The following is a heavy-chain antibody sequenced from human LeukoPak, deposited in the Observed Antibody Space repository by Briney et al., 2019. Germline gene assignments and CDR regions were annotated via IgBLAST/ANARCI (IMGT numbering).Heavy chain of an antibody. Sequence: ASVKVSCKASGYTFTGYYMHWVRQAPGQGLEWMGWINPNSGGTNYAQKFQGRVTMTRDTSISTAYMELSRPRSDDTAVYYCARGYCSSTSCYYGDPSFDYWGQGTLVTVSS. CDR2: INPNSGGT. D-gene: IGHD2-2*01. J-gene: IGHJ4*02. CDR3: ARGYCSSTSCYYGDPSFDY. V-gene: IGHV1-2*02. CDR1: GYTFTGYY.